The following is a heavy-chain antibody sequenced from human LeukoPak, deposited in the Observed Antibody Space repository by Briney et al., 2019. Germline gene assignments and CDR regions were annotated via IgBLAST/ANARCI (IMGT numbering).Heavy chain of an antibody. D-gene: IGHD4/OR15-4a*01. CDR2: INPSGGST. CDR1: GYTFTSYY. CDR3: ARAKADAFDI. V-gene: IGHV1-46*01. J-gene: IGHJ3*02. Sequence: ASVKVSCKASGYTFTSYYMHWVRQAPGQGLEWMGIINPSGGSTSYAQKFQGRVTMTRDTSISTAYMELSRLRSDDTAVYYCARAKADAFDIWGQGTMVTVSS.